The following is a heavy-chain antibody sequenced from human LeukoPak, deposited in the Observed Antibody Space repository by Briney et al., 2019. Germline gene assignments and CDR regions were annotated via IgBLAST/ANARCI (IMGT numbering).Heavy chain of an antibody. D-gene: IGHD6-6*01. CDR2: ISYDGSNK. CDR3: ADLVDY. Sequence: GRSLRLSCAASGLTFSSYAMHRVRQAPGKGLEWVAVISYDGSNKYYADSVKGRFTISRDNSKNTLYLQMNSLRAEDTAVYYCADLVDYWGQGTLVTVSS. V-gene: IGHV3-30*01. CDR1: GLTFSSYA. J-gene: IGHJ4*02.